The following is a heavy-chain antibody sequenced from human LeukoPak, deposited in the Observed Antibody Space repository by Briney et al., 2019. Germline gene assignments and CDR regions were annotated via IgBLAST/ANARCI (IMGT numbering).Heavy chain of an antibody. Sequence: GGSLRLSCAASGFTFSSYGMHWVRQAPGKGLEWVAFIRYDGSNKYYADSVKGRFTISRDNSKNTLYLQMNSLRAEDTAVYYCAKDQGYYYDSSGSSQDYWGQGTLVTVSS. CDR2: IRYDGSNK. CDR3: AKDQGYYYDSSGSSQDY. V-gene: IGHV3-30*02. D-gene: IGHD3-22*01. J-gene: IGHJ4*02. CDR1: GFTFSSYG.